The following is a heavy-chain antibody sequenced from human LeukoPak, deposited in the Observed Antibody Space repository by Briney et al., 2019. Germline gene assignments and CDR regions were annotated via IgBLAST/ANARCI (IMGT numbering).Heavy chain of an antibody. CDR1: GFTFENHA. D-gene: IGHD3-10*01. CDR2: ISWSSTTI. V-gene: IGHV3-9*01. J-gene: IGHJ4*02. CDR3: TRDASGFGECPDH. Sequence: GGSLRLSYVASGFTFENHAMHWVRQSPGKGLEWVSGISWSSTTITYVDSVKGRFTISRDNAKNSLYLQMNSLRPEDTALYYCTRDASGFGECPDHWGQGTLVTVSS.